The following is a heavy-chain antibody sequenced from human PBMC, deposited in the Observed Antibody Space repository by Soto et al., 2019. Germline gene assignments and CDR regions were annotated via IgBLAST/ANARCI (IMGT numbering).Heavy chain of an antibody. Sequence: QVQLQESGPGLVKPSENLSLTCTVSDGSISDYYWSWIRQPPGKGLEWVGYIYYTGSTTYNPSLKSRLTLSVDTSKNQFSLKLRSVSAADTAVYYCARLGSWLQAFDSWGQGTLVTVSS. CDR2: IYYTGST. CDR1: DGSISDYY. CDR3: ARLGSWLQAFDS. V-gene: IGHV4-59*08. J-gene: IGHJ4*02. D-gene: IGHD1-26*01.